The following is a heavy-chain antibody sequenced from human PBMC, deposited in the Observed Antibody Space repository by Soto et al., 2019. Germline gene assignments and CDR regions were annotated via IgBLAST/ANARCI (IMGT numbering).Heavy chain of an antibody. CDR3: VRDYSGSSFDY. CDR1: GGSINSGGYY. D-gene: IGHD1-26*01. V-gene: IGHV4-31*03. CDR2: IYYTGNT. Sequence: PSETLSLTCTVSGGSINSGGYYWSWIRQHPGKGLEWIGYIYYTGNTYYNPSLKSRVTISVDTSKNQFSLKLRSATAADTAVYCCVRDYSGSSFDYWGQGTLVTVSS. J-gene: IGHJ4*02.